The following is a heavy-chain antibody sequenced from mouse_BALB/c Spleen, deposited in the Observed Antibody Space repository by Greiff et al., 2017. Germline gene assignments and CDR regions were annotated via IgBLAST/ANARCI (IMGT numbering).Heavy chain of an antibody. CDR3: ARLGDGYYVNYFDY. Sequence: QQSCKASGYTFTSYWMHWVKQRPGQGLEWIGEINPSNGRTNYNEKFKSKATLTVDKSSSTAYMQLSSLTSEDSAVYYCARLGDGYYVNYFDYWGQGTTLTVSS. CDR2: INPSNGRT. CDR1: GYTFTSYW. J-gene: IGHJ2*01. D-gene: IGHD2-3*01. V-gene: IGHV1S81*02.